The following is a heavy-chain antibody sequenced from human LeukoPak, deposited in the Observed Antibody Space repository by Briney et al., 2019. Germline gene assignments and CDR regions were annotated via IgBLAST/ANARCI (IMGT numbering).Heavy chain of an antibody. Sequence: GGSLRLSCAASGFTFSSYGMHWVRQAPGKGLEWVAVISYDGSNKYYADSVKGRFTISRDNSKNTLYLQMNSLRAEDTAVYYCARETIAAAGKGFDPWGQGTLVTVSS. J-gene: IGHJ5*02. D-gene: IGHD6-13*01. V-gene: IGHV3-30*03. CDR1: GFTFSSYG. CDR2: ISYDGSNK. CDR3: ARETIAAAGKGFDP.